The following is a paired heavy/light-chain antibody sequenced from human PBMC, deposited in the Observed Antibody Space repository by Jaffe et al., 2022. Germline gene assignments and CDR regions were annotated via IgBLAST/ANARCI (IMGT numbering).Light chain of an antibody. V-gene: IGLV2-11*01. Sequence: QSALTQPRSVSGSPGQSVTISCTGTSSDVGGYNYVSWFQQHPGKAPKLMIYDVTKRPSGVPDRFSGSKSGNTASLTISGLQAEDEADYYCCSYAGSFWVFGGGTKLTVL. CDR3: CSYAGSFWV. CDR2: DVT. J-gene: IGLJ3*02. CDR1: SSDVGGYNY.
Heavy chain of an antibody. CDR3: ARSSRESAVAGTVPFDY. CDR2: IYTSGST. CDR1: GGSFRSNTYY. V-gene: IGHV4-61*02. J-gene: IGHJ4*02. Sequence: QVQLQESGPGLVKPSQTLSLTCTVSGGSFRSNTYYWSWIRQPAGKGLEWIGLIYTSGSTNCNPSLKSRVTISVDTSKNQFSLKLSSVTAADTAVYYCARSSRESAVAGTVPFDYWGQGTLVTVSS. D-gene: IGHD6-19*01.